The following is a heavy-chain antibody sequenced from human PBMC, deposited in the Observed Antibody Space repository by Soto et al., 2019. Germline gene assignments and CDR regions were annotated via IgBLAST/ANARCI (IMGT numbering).Heavy chain of an antibody. CDR3: AAGSGGVWLRFDS. CDR2: VYYSGNT. V-gene: IGHV4-31*03. D-gene: IGHD3-9*01. J-gene: IGHJ4*02. CDR1: GGSISSDSYY. Sequence: QVQLQESGPGLVKPSQTLSLSCTVSGGSISSDSYYWTWIRQHPGKGLEWIGYVYYSGNTYYNPSLKSRLTISLDTSKKQFSLKLTSVTAADTAFYFCAAGSGGVWLRFDSWGQGILVTVSS.